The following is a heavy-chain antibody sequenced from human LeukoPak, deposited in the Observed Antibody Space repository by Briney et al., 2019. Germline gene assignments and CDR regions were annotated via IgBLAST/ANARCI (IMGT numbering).Heavy chain of an antibody. Sequence: PSETLSLTCTVSGGSISSYYWSWIRQPAGKGLEWIGRIYTTGSTNSNPSLKSRVTMSVDTSKNQFSLNLNSVTAADTAVYYCARDHLRWGFDYWGQGTLVTVSS. J-gene: IGHJ4*02. D-gene: IGHD4-23*01. CDR1: GGSISSYY. V-gene: IGHV4-4*07. CDR3: ARDHLRWGFDY. CDR2: IYTTGST.